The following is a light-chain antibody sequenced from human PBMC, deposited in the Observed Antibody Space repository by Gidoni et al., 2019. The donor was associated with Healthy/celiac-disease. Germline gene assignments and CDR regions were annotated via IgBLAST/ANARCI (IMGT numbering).Light chain of an antibody. V-gene: IGKV3D-15*01. CDR1: QSVSSN. CDR2: GAS. Sequence: EIVMTQSPATLSVSPGERATLACRASQSVSSNLAWYQQKPGQAPRLLIYGASTRATGIPARFSGSGSGTEFTLTISSLQSEDFAVYYCQQYNNCPPLTFGGXTKVEIK. CDR3: QQYNNCPPLT. J-gene: IGKJ4*01.